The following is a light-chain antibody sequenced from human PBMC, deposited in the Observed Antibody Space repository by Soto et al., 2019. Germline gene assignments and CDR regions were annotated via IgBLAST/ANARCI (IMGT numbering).Light chain of an antibody. CDR3: SSYTTSDTYV. CDR1: SSDIGTYKR. Sequence: QAVLTQPASVSGSPGQSISISCTGTSSDIGTYKRVSWYQHHPDKAPTLLIYEVFTRPSGVSNHFSGSKSGNTASLTISGLQPGDDADYYCSSYTTSDTYVFGTGTKVTVL. V-gene: IGLV2-14*01. CDR2: EVF. J-gene: IGLJ1*01.